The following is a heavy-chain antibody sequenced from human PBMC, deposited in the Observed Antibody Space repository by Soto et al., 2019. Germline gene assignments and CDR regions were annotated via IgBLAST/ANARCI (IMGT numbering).Heavy chain of an antibody. CDR3: ARHTSAISISDH. J-gene: IGHJ4*02. V-gene: IGHV4-39*01. Sequence: LQLQESGPGLVKPSETLSLTCTVSDGSISSSKCYWGWIRKPPGKGLEWIGSIYYSGSTYYNPSLKSRVTISVDTSKNQFSLKLSSVTAADTAVYYCARHTSAISISDHWGQGTLVTVSS. CDR2: IYYSGST. D-gene: IGHD3-3*01. CDR1: DGSISSSKCY.